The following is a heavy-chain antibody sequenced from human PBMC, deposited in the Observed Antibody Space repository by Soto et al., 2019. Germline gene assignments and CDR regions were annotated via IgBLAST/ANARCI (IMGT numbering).Heavy chain of an antibody. CDR3: ARGRGSYFAFDI. J-gene: IGHJ3*02. D-gene: IGHD1-26*01. Sequence: GGSLRLSCAASGFTFSSYWMSWVRQAPGKGLEWVANIKQDGSEKYYVDSVKGRCTISGDNAKNSLYLQMNSLRAEDTAVYYCARGRGSYFAFDIWGQGTIVTVSS. CDR1: GFTFSSYW. CDR2: IKQDGSEK. V-gene: IGHV3-7*03.